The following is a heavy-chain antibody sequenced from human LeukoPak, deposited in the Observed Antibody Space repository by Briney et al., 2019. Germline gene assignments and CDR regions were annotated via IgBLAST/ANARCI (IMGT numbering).Heavy chain of an antibody. CDR1: GGTFTSYG. CDR3: ARVDSSSWYVEVFDY. CDR2: ISAYNGNT. J-gene: IGHJ4*02. D-gene: IGHD6-13*01. V-gene: IGHV1-18*01. Sequence: GASVKVSCKASGGTFTSYGISWVRQAPGQGLEWMGWISAYNGNTNYAQKLQGRVTMTTDTSTSTAYMELRSLRSEDTAVYYCARVDSSSWYVEVFDYWGQGTLVTVSS.